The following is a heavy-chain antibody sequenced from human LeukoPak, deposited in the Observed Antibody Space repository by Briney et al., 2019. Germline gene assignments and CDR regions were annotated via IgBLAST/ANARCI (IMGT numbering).Heavy chain of an antibody. J-gene: IGHJ4*02. Sequence: ASVQVSCKASGYTFTDYDIHWGRQAPGQGLEWMGIINPSGGSTSYAQKFQGRVTMTRDTSTSTVYMELSSLRSEDTAVYYCARDNRADYYDSSGYIDWGQGTLVTVSS. D-gene: IGHD3-22*01. V-gene: IGHV1-46*01. CDR1: GYTFTDYD. CDR3: ARDNRADYYDSSGYID. CDR2: INPSGGST.